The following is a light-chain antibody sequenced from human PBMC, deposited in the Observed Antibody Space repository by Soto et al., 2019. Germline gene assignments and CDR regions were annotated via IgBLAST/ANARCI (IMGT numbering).Light chain of an antibody. CDR1: RSLLHSNGYNY. CDR3: MQALQTPRT. V-gene: IGKV2-28*01. Sequence: ILMTQYPRSLTATPGGPASISCRYSRSLLHSNGYNYLDWYLQKPGQSPDLLIYLGSNRASGVPDRFSGSGSGTDFTLKISRVEAEDVGVYYCMQALQTPRTFGQGTRLDIK. J-gene: IGKJ5*01. CDR2: LGS.